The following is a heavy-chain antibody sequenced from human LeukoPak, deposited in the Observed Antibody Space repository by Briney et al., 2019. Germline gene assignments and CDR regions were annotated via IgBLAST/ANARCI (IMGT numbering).Heavy chain of an antibody. Sequence: GGSLRLSCAASGFSVSSNYMNWVRQAPGKGLEWVSVIFSGGSAYYADSVKGRFTISRDNSKNTLYLQMNSLRAEDTAVYYCAREGRKYGSGSLYYFDYWGQGTLVTVSS. J-gene: IGHJ4*02. CDR3: AREGRKYGSGSLYYFDY. CDR2: IFSGGSA. D-gene: IGHD3-10*01. V-gene: IGHV3-66*01. CDR1: GFSVSSNY.